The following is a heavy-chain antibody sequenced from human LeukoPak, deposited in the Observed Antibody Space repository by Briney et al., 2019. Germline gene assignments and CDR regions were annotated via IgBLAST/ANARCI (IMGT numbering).Heavy chain of an antibody. V-gene: IGHV4-38-2*02. CDR1: GYFISSGYY. CDR3: ARSGGGGQFQFDP. J-gene: IGHJ5*02. CDR2: IYHSGST. D-gene: IGHD3-16*01. Sequence: SETLSLTCTVSGYFISSGYYWGWIRQPPGKGLEWIGSIYHSGSTYYNPSLKSRVTISVDTSKNQFSLKLSSVTAADTAVYYCARSGGGGQFQFDPWGQGTLVTVSS.